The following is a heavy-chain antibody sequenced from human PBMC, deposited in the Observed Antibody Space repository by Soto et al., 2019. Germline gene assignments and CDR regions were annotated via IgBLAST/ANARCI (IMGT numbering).Heavy chain of an antibody. V-gene: IGHV1-46*01. J-gene: IGHJ6*02. CDR1: GYTFTSYY. D-gene: IGHD5-18*01. CDR2: INPSGGST. CDR3: ARERGYSYGAAFYYYYYGMDV. Sequence: ASVNVSCKASGYTFTSYYMHWVRQAPGQGLEWMGIINPSGGSTSYAQKFQGRVTMTRDTSTSTVYMELSSLRSEDTAVYYCARERGYSYGAAFYYYYYGMDVWGQGTTVTVSS.